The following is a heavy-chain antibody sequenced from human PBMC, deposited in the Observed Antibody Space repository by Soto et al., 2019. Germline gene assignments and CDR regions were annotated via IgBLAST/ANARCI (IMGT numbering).Heavy chain of an antibody. CDR2: ISAGGGST. Sequence: GGSLRLSCAASGFTFRNYAMSWVRQAPGKGLEWVSAISAGGGSTYYADSVKGRFTISRDNSKNTLYLQMNSLRAEDTAIYYCAKDTEEWVSVKGAFDIWGQGTMVTVSS. J-gene: IGHJ3*02. V-gene: IGHV3-23*01. CDR3: AKDTEEWVSVKGAFDI. CDR1: GFTFRNYA. D-gene: IGHD3-3*01.